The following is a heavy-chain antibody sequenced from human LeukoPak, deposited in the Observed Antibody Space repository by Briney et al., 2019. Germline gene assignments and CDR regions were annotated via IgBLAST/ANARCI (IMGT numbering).Heavy chain of an antibody. CDR2: ITGGSSYI. D-gene: IGHD4-17*01. V-gene: IGHV3-21*01. CDR1: GFSFSGEA. Sequence: PGGSLRLSCAASGFSFSGEAMSWVRQAPGRGLEWVASITGGSSYIYYSDSVKGRFTVSRDNAKKSLYLRMNSLRAEDTAVYYCARDPSLESDYGVYATNWGQGTLVTVSS. J-gene: IGHJ4*02. CDR3: ARDPSLESDYGVYATN.